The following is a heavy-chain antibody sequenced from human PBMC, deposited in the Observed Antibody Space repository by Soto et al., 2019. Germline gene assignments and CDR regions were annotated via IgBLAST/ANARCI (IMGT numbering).Heavy chain of an antibody. D-gene: IGHD3-22*01. V-gene: IGHV3-11*01. CDR3: ARVMGMIVVVITKNYYGMDV. J-gene: IGHJ6*02. CDR2: ISSSGSTI. Sequence: PXGSLRLSCAASGFTFSDYYMSWIRQAPGKGLEWVSYISSSGSTIYYADSVKGRFTISRDNAKNSLYLQMNSLRAEDTAVYYCARVMGMIVVVITKNYYGMDVWGQGTTVTVSS. CDR1: GFTFSDYY.